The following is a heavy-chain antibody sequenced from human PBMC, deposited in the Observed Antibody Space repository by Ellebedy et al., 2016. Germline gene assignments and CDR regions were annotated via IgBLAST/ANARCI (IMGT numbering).Heavy chain of an antibody. J-gene: IGHJ6*02. CDR3: ARDGDYDILTGPYGMDV. CDR1: GFTFSSYA. V-gene: IGHV3-30-3*01. D-gene: IGHD3-9*01. CDR2: ISYDGSNK. Sequence: GESLKISXAASGFTFSSYAMHWVRQAPGKGLEWVAVISYDGSNKYYADSVKGRFTISRDNSKNTLYLQMNSLRAEDTAVYYCARDGDYDILTGPYGMDVWGQGTTVTVSS.